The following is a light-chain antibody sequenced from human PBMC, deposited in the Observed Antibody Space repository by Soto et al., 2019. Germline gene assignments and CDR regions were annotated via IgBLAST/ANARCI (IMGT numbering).Light chain of an antibody. CDR3: QQYGSSPQT. J-gene: IGKJ1*01. Sequence: EIVLMQSPGTLSLSPGERATFSCRASQTVSQDYLAWFQHKPGRAPRLLMFSATSRAAGIPDRFSGSGSGTDFTLTISRLDPEDFAVYFCQQYGSSPQTFGQGTKVDIK. V-gene: IGKV3-20*01. CDR2: SAT. CDR1: QTVSQDY.